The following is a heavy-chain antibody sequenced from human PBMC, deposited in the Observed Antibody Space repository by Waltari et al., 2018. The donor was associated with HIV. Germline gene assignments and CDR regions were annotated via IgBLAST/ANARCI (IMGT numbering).Heavy chain of an antibody. J-gene: IGHJ4*02. D-gene: IGHD2-15*01. CDR3: ATDSRDCSGGSCPGGY. Sequence: QVQLVQSGAEVKKPGASVNVSCKVSGYTPTELSMNWVRLAHGKGLEWMGGVDPEDGETIYAQKFQGRVTMTEDTSTDTAYMELSSLRSEDTAVYYCATDSRDCSGGSCPGGYWGQGTLVTVSS. CDR2: VDPEDGET. V-gene: IGHV1-24*01. CDR1: GYTPTELS.